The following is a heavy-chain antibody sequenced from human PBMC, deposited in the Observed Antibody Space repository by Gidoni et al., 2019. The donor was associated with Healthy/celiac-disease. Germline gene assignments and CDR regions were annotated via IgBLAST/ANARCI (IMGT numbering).Heavy chain of an antibody. CDR2: SDWDDDK. Sequence: QVTLKESGPALVKPTQTLTLTCTFSGFSLSTSGMRVRWIRQPPGKALEWLERSDWDDDKFYSTSLKTRLTISKDTSKTQVVLTMTNMDPVDTATYYCALTYDFWSRWGQGTLVNVSS. V-gene: IGHV2-70*04. J-gene: IGHJ4*02. CDR1: GFSLSTSGMR. CDR3: ALTYDFWSR. D-gene: IGHD3-3*01.